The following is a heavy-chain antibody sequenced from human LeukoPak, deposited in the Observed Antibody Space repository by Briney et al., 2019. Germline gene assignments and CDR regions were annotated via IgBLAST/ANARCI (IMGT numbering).Heavy chain of an antibody. CDR2: IWYDGSNK. D-gene: IGHD4-23*01. CDR1: GFTFSTYG. J-gene: IGHJ1*01. V-gene: IGHV3-33*01. Sequence: GGSLRLSCAASGFTFSTYGIHWVRQAPGKGLEWVADIWYDGSNKYYADSVRGRFTISRDNSKNTLYLQMNSLSAEDTAIYYCARGRGSGNSDEYLHQWGQGTLVTVSS. CDR3: ARGRGSGNSDEYLHQ.